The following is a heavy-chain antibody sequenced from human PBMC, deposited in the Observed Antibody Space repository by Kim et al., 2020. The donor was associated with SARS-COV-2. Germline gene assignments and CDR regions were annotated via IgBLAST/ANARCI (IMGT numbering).Heavy chain of an antibody. CDR2: INTNTGNP. CDR1: GYTFTSYD. V-gene: IGHV7-4-1*02. D-gene: IGHD3-3*01. CDR3: ARDTIDDFWSYYCSLDY. J-gene: IGHJ4*03. Sequence: ASVKVSCKASGYTFTSYDMNWVRQAPGQGLEWMGWINTNTGNPTYAQGFTGRFDLSWNTSVSTAYLEMSSLKAEDTAVYYCARDTIDDFWSYYCSLDYCG.